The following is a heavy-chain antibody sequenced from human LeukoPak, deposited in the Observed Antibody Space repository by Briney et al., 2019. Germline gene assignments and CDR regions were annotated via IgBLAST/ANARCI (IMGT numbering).Heavy chain of an antibody. D-gene: IGHD1-7*01. CDR1: GFTFNTYG. J-gene: IGHJ4*02. CDR3: ARDLARTTDIDS. Sequence: GGSLRLSCAASGFTFNTYGVHWVRQAPGKGLEWVAVISYDGSNKYYADSVKGRFTISRDNSKNTLYLQMNSLRAEDTAVYYCARDLARTTDIDSWGEGTLVTVSS. CDR2: ISYDGSNK. V-gene: IGHV3-30*03.